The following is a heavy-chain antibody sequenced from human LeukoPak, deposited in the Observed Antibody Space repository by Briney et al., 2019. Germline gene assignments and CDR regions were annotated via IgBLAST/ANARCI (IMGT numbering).Heavy chain of an antibody. CDR1: GFTVSSNY. V-gene: IGHV3-66*01. D-gene: IGHD4-23*01. CDR2: IYSGGST. J-gene: IGHJ4*02. Sequence: GGSLRLSCAASGFTVSSNYMSWVRQAPGKGLEWVSVIYSGGSTYYADSVKGRFTISRDNSKNTLYLQMNSLRAEDTAVYYCANGLRSYGGKVPLREISGFDYWAQGPLVPVSS. CDR3: ANGLRSYGGKVPLREISGFDY.